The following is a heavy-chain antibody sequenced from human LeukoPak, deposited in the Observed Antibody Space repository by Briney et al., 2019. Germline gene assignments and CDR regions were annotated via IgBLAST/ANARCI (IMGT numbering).Heavy chain of an antibody. CDR2: IYHSGST. J-gene: IGHJ4*02. CDR1: GYSISSGYY. D-gene: IGHD6-13*01. V-gene: IGHV4-38-2*02. Sequence: SETLSLTCTVSGYSISSGYYWGWIRQPPGKGLEWIGSIYHSGSTYYNPSLKSRVTIPVDTSKNQFSLKLSSVTAAGTAVYYCAIPGMAGTEDYWGQGTLVTVSS. CDR3: AIPGMAGTEDY.